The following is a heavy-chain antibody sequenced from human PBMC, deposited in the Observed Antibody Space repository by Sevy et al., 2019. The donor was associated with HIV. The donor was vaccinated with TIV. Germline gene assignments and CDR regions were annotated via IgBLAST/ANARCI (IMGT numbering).Heavy chain of an antibody. J-gene: IGHJ4*02. D-gene: IGHD5-18*01. Sequence: ASVKVSCKASGYTFTGQYIHWVRQAPGQGLEWMGWINPNSGDTKYAQEFKGRVTMTRDTSIGTAYMELSGLKSDETAVYYCSRDLRLRGYSYGCFDYWGQGTLVTVSS. V-gene: IGHV1-2*02. CDR1: GYTFTGQY. CDR2: INPNSGDT. CDR3: SRDLRLRGYSYGCFDY.